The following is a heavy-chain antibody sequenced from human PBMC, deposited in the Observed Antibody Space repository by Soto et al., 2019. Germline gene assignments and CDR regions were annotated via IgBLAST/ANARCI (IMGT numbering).Heavy chain of an antibody. D-gene: IGHD3-3*02. V-gene: IGHV4-30-2*01. J-gene: IGHJ5*02. Sequence: PSETLSLTCTVSGGSISSGGYSWSWIRQPPGKGLEWIGYIYHSGSIYYNPSLKSRVTISVDRSKNQFSLKLSSVTAADTAVYYCASGPPFLPWGQGTLVTVSS. CDR1: GGSISSGGYS. CDR3: ASGPPFLP. CDR2: IYHSGSI.